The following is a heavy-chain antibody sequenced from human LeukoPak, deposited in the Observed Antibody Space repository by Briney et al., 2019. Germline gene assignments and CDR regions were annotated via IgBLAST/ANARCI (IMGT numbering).Heavy chain of an antibody. CDR3: ANENYYGSGSYYNV. V-gene: IGHV3-30*02. D-gene: IGHD3-10*01. CDR1: GFTFSSYG. CDR2: IRYDGSNK. Sequence: PGGSLRLSCAASGFTFSSYGRHWVRQAPGKGLEWVAFIRYDGSNKYYADSVKGRFTISRDNSKNTLYLQMNSLRAEDTAVYYCANENYYGSGSYYNVGGQGTLVTVSS. J-gene: IGHJ4*02.